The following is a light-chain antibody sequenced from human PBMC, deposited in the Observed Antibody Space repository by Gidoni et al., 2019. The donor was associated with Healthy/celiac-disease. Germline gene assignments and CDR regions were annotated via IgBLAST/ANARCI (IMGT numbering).Light chain of an antibody. Sequence: IVMTQSPATLSVSPGERATLSCRASQSVSSNLAWYQQKPGQAPRLLIYGASTRATGIPARFSGSGSGTEFTLTISSLQSEDFAVYYCQQYNNWPISFGQGTKLENK. J-gene: IGKJ2*01. CDR2: GAS. CDR1: QSVSSN. CDR3: QQYNNWPIS. V-gene: IGKV3-15*01.